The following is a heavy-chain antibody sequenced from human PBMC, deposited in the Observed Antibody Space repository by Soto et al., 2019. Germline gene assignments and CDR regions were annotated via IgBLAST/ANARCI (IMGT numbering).Heavy chain of an antibody. CDR1: GGSFSGYY. V-gene: IGHV4-34*01. D-gene: IGHD3-10*01. J-gene: IGHJ6*02. CDR2: INHSGST. Sequence: PSETLSLTCAVYGGSFSGYYWSWIRLPPGKGLEWIGEINHSGSTNYNPSLKSRVTISVDTSKNQFSLKLSSVTAADTAVYYCARGGYYYGSGSYRRPHYYYYGMDVWGQGTTVTVSS. CDR3: ARGGYYYGSGSYRRPHYYYYGMDV.